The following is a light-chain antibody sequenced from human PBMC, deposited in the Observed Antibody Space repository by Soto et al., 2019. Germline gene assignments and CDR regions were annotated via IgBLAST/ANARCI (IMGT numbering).Light chain of an antibody. J-gene: IGLJ2*01. Sequence: QSVLTQPPSVSGAPGQRVTFSCIGSSSNIGAGYPVHWYQLLPGTAPKLLIFGSSNRPSGVPDRFSGSKSGTSASLAITGRQAEDEADYDCQSYDSRLSVVFGGGTKLTVL. CDR1: SSNIGAGYP. CDR3: QSYDSRLSVV. CDR2: GSS. V-gene: IGLV1-40*01.